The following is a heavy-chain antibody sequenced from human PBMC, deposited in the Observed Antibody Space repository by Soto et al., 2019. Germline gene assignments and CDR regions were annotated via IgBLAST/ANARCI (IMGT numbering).Heavy chain of an antibody. V-gene: IGHV4-31*03. J-gene: IGHJ3*01. CDR1: GGSITNDGSY. D-gene: IGHD6-13*01. Sequence: QVQLQESGPGLVKPLETLSLTCTVSGGSITNDGSYWSWVRQHPGKGLEWIGYIYDAVTTYRNPSLKSRLSMSVDTSRKRFSLEMTSVTAADTSVYYCARLYAGTDAFEAWGQGTMVTVSS. CDR2: IYDAVTT. CDR3: ARLYAGTDAFEA.